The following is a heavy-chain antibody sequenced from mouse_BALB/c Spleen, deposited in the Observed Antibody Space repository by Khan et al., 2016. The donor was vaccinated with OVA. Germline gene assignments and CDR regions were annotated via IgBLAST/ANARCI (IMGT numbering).Heavy chain of an antibody. CDR3: TRGGLNNWFAY. CDR1: GFSFTTYY. CDR2: IDPFNGNT. V-gene: IGHV1S135*01. Sequence: VQLQQSGPELMKPGTSVNISCKASGFSFTTYYMHWVKQSHGKSLEWIGYIDPFNGNTNYNQKFKGKATLTVDKSSSTAYMYLTSLTSEASAVLYCTRGGLNNWFAYGGQGTLVTVSA. J-gene: IGHJ3*01. D-gene: IGHD1-3*01.